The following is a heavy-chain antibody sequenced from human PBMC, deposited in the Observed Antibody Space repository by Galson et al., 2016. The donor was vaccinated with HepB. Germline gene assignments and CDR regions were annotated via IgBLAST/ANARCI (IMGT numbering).Heavy chain of an antibody. D-gene: IGHD4/OR15-4a*01. CDR1: GCTFRSDG. Sequence: SRRLYGAGSGCTFRSDGRSGGREEKGKGGEGGASISGDGWSTKYADSGKGRFTFSSDNSRKTMYRQKSSRRGEDTAIYYCAKDAIYGAKHPWYFHRWGRGTLVTVSS. V-gene: IGHV3-23*01. CDR3: AKDAIYGAKHPWYFHR. CDR2: ISGDGWST. J-gene: IGHJ2*01.